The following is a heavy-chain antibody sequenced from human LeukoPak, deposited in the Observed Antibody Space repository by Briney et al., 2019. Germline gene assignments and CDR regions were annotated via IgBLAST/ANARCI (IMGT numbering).Heavy chain of an antibody. Sequence: GGSQRLSCAASGFTFSNYWMSWVRQAPGKGLEWVANIKQDESEKHYVDSVKGRFTISRDNAKKSLYLQMNSLRAEDTAVYYCAREAKESSGMDVWGKGTTVTVSS. V-gene: IGHV3-7*03. J-gene: IGHJ6*04. CDR2: IKQDESEK. CDR1: GFTFSNYW. CDR3: AREAKESSGMDV.